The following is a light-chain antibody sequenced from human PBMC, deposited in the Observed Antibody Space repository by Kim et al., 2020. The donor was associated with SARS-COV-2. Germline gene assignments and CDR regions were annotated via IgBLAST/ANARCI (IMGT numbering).Light chain of an antibody. CDR3: QSYDSSLSEV. CDR1: SSNIGAGYD. Sequence: QSVLTQPPSGSGAPGQRVTISCTGSSSNIGAGYDVHWYQQLPGTAPKLLIYSNSNRPSGVPDRFSGSKSGTSASLAITGLQAEDEADYYCQSYDSSLSEVFGGGTQVTVL. J-gene: IGLJ3*02. V-gene: IGLV1-40*01. CDR2: SNS.